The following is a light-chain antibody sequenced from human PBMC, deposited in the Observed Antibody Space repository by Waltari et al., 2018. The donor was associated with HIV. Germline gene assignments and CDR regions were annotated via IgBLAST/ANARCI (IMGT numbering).Light chain of an antibody. V-gene: IGLV3-25*03. Sequence: SYELTQPPSVSVSPGQTARITCSGDELPKQYAYWYQQKPGQAPILVIYKDNERPSVIPERFSGSSSGTTVTLTISGVQAEDEADYYCQSADNSGTWVFGGGTKLTVL. CDR2: KDN. CDR3: QSADNSGTWV. J-gene: IGLJ3*02. CDR1: ELPKQY.